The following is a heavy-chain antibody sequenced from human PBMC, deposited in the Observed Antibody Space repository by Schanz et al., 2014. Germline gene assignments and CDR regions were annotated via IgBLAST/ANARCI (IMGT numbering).Heavy chain of an antibody. Sequence: VQLVESGGGVVRPGRSLRLSCVASGFMFTKYAMNWVRQAPGKGLEWVSGISGTGTKTYYADSVKSRFTISRDNSKNTVFLQMSSLRADDTALYYCAKDIGGAVAAPVYDSWGQGTLVTVSS. D-gene: IGHD2-15*01. CDR1: GFMFTKYA. CDR2: ISGTGTKT. CDR3: AKDIGGAVAAPVYDS. V-gene: IGHV3-23*04. J-gene: IGHJ4*02.